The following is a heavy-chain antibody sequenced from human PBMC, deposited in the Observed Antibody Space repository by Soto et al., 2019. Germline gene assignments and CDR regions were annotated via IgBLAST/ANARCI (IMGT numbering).Heavy chain of an antibody. J-gene: IGHJ4*02. Sequence: SETLSLTCTVSGGSISSSSYYWGWIRQPPGKGLEWIGEINHSGSTNYNPSLKSRVTISVDTSKNQFSLKLSSVTAADTAVYYCARMNYGSGRIDYWGQGTLVTVSS. CDR2: INHSGST. CDR3: ARMNYGSGRIDY. CDR1: GGSISSSSYY. V-gene: IGHV4-39*07. D-gene: IGHD3-10*01.